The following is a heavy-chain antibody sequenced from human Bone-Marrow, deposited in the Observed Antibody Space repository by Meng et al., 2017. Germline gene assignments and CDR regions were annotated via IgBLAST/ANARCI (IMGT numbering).Heavy chain of an antibody. CDR3: AGDSIVGATDAFDI. CDR2: IWYDGSNK. V-gene: IGHV3-33*01. D-gene: IGHD1-26*01. Sequence: GGSLRLSCAASGFTFSSYGMHWVRQAPGKGLEGVAVIWYDGSNKYYADSVKGRFTISRDNSKNTLYLQMISLRAEDTAVYYCAGDSIVGATDAFDIWGQGTMVTVSS. CDR1: GFTFSSYG. J-gene: IGHJ3*02.